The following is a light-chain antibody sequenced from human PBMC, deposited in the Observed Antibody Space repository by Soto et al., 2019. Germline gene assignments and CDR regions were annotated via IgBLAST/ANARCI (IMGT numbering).Light chain of an antibody. J-gene: IGKJ4*01. V-gene: IGKV3-20*01. CDR3: QQYNDWPLT. CDR1: QSVSSSY. CDR2: GAS. Sequence: ALAHSPGTLSLSPGAMSTPSCRGSQSVSSSYLAWYQHKPGQAPRLLIYGASSRATGIPARFSGSGSGTEFTLTITSLQSEDIAVYYCQQYNDWPLTFGGGTKVDIK.